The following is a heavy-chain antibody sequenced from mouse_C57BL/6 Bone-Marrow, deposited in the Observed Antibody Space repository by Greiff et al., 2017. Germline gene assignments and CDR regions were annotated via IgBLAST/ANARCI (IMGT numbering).Heavy chain of an antibody. V-gene: IGHV1-39*01. Sequence: EVQLVESGPELVKPGASVKISCKASGYSFTDYNMNWVKQSNGQSLEWIGVINPNYGTTSYNQKFKGKATVTVDQSSSTAYMQLNSLTSEASAVYYCARGSDYVYAMDYWGQGTSVTVSS. J-gene: IGHJ4*01. CDR3: ARGSDYVYAMDY. CDR2: INPNYGTT. CDR1: GYSFTDYN. D-gene: IGHD2-4*01.